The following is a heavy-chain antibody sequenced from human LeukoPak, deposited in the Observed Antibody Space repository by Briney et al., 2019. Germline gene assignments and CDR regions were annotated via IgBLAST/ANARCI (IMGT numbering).Heavy chain of an antibody. CDR1: GGTFSSYA. J-gene: IGHJ6*03. D-gene: IGHD3-10*01. CDR2: IIPIFGTA. Sequence: SVKVSCKASGGTFSSYAISWVRQAPGQGLEWMGRIIPIFGTANYAQKFQGRVTITTDESTGTACMELSSLRSEDTAVYYCARERGSGDSYYYYYMDVWGKGTTVTVSS. CDR3: ARERGSGDSYYYYYMDV. V-gene: IGHV1-69*05.